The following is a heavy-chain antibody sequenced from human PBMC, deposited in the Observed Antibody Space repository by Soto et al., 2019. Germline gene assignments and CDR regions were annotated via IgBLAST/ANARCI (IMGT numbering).Heavy chain of an antibody. CDR3: VRNWRYYGGDYYYGMDA. D-gene: IGHD3-10*01. V-gene: IGHV2-5*02. CDR1: GFSLNTGGVG. J-gene: IGHJ6*02. Sequence: SGPTLVNPTQTLTLTCTFSGFSLNTGGVGVGWVRQPRGKAMEWLALIYWDDDERYRPSLRSRLNITKDTINNQVVLTMTNMDPEDTATYYCVRNWRYYGGDYYYGMDAWGQGTTVTVS. CDR2: IYWDDDE.